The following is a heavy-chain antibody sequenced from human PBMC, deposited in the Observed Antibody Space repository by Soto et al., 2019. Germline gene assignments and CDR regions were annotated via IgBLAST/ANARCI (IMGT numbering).Heavy chain of an antibody. J-gene: IGHJ4*02. CDR3: AIGGAAIFGVVLPLDY. D-gene: IGHD3-3*01. Sequence: QVQLVQSGAEVKKPGASVKVSCKASGYTFTSYDINWVRQATGQGLEWMGWMNPNSGNTGYAQKFQDRVTMTRNTSISTAYMELSSLRSEDTAVYYCAIGGAAIFGVVLPLDYWGQGPLVTVSS. CDR2: MNPNSGNT. V-gene: IGHV1-8*01. CDR1: GYTFTSYD.